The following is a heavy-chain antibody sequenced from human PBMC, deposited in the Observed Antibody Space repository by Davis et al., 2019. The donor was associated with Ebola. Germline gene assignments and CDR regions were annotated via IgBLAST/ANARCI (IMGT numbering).Heavy chain of an antibody. Sequence: SVKVSCKASGGTFVSFGFGWVRQAPGQGLEWMGGIIPMFRSANYAQKFQGRATITADESTRTAYLDLSSLRFEDTAVYYCVRGPRPRQTVNTRSNYYYYLDVWGKGTTVTVSS. D-gene: IGHD4-11*01. CDR2: IIPMFRSA. CDR1: GGTFVSFG. V-gene: IGHV1-69*13. J-gene: IGHJ6*03. CDR3: VRGPRPRQTVNTRSNYYYYLDV.